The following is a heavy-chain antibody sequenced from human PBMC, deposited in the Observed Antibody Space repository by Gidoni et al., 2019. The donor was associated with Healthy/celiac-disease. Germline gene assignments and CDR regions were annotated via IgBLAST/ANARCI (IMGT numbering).Heavy chain of an antibody. Sequence: QVQLVQSGAEVKKPGSSVKVSCKDSGGTVSSYAISWVRQAPGQGLEWMGGIIPIFGTANYAPKFQGRVTITADESTSTAYMELSILRSEDTAVYYCARVGPWGRITGTTDYWGQGTLVTVSS. V-gene: IGHV1-69*01. CDR3: ARVGPWGRITGTTDY. D-gene: IGHD1-7*01. CDR1: GGTVSSYA. CDR2: IIPIFGTA. J-gene: IGHJ4*02.